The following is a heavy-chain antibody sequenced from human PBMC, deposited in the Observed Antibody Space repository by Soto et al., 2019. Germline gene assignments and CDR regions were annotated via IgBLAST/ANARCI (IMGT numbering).Heavy chain of an antibody. J-gene: IGHJ4*02. CDR1: GFTFSDYY. CDR3: DNEAYSGVVFAY. CDR2: ISGSGNTI. Sequence: PGGSLRLSCAASGFTFSDYYMSWIRQAPGKGLEWVSYISGSGNTIYHADSVKGRFTISRDNAKNSLYLQMNSLRAEDTAVYYYDNEAYSGVVFAYWGQGILVSVS. D-gene: IGHD4-4*01. V-gene: IGHV3-11*01.